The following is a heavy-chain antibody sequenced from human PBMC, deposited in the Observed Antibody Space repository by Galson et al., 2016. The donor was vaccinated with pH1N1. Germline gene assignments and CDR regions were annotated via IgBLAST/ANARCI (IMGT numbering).Heavy chain of an antibody. Sequence: SLRLSCAASGFTFSSYWMTWVRQAPGKGLEWVAHIKQDGTEKYYVDSVKGRFTISRDNAKSSLYLQMNSLRAEDTAVYYCAREGAYLDTYYYYYGMDVWGQGTTVTVSS. CDR1: GFTFSSYW. CDR3: AREGAYLDTYYYYYGMDV. CDR2: IKQDGTEK. D-gene: IGHD3-16*01. V-gene: IGHV3-7*01. J-gene: IGHJ6*02.